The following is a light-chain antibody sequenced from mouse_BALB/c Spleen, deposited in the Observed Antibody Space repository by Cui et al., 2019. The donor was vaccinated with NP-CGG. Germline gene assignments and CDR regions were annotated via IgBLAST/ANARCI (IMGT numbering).Light chain of an antibody. CDR1: SGAVTTSNY. J-gene: IGLJ1*01. V-gene: IGLV1*01. Sequence: QAVVTPESALTTSPGDTVTLTCRSSSGAVTTSNYTNWVQEKPDHLFTGLIGGTNNRAPGVPARFSGSLIGDKAALIITGAQTEDEAIYFCALWYSNHWVFGGGTKLTVL. CDR2: GTN. CDR3: ALWYSNHWV.